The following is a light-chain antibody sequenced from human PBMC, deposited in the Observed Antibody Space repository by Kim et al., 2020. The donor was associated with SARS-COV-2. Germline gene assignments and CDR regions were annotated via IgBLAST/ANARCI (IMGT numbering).Light chain of an antibody. V-gene: IGLV7-46*01. J-gene: IGLJ2*01. CDR1: AGAITSGHY. CDR2: DIN. Sequence: PGGTVTITCGSSAGAITSGHYPYWFQQKPGQAPRTLIYDINNRNSWTPARFSGSLPGDKAALTLSGAQPEDEADYYCLLTYNNIRIFGGGTQLTVL. CDR3: LLTYNNIRI.